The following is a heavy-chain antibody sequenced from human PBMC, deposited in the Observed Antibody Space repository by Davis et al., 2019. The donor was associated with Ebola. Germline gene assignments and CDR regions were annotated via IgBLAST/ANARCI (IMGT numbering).Heavy chain of an antibody. D-gene: IGHD6-6*01. J-gene: IGHJ6*03. Sequence: ASVKVSCKASGYTFTNYDINWVRQATGQGLEWMGWMNPKSGYSTYAQKFQGRVTLTRNTSISTAYMEVRSLRSEDTAVYYCARGLEYSSFTSYYYYYMDVWGKGTTVTVSS. CDR2: MNPKSGYS. V-gene: IGHV1-8*03. CDR3: ARGLEYSSFTSYYYYYMDV. CDR1: GYTFTNYD.